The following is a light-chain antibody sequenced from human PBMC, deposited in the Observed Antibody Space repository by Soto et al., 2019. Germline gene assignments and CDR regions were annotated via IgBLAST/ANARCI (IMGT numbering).Light chain of an antibody. V-gene: IGLV2-14*01. J-gene: IGLJ3*02. CDR2: EVS. CDR1: SSDIGYYNY. Sequence: QSVLAQPASVSGSPGQSITISCSGTSSDIGYYNYVSWYQQHPGKAPKLVLYEVSNRPSGISNRFSGSKSGNTASLTISGLQAEDEGDYYCSSYRRNRDVVFGGGTKLTVL. CDR3: SSYRRNRDVV.